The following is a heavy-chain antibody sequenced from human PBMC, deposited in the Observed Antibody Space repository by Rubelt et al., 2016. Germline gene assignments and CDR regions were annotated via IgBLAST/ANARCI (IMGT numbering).Heavy chain of an antibody. CDR1: GLTFSHYR. CDR2: IRQDGNEK. Sequence: GSGGGLVQPGGSLRLSCVASGLTFSHYRMNWVRQAPGKGLEWVANIRQDGNEKYYVDSVKGRFTISRDNAQNSLYLQMNSLRAGDTAIYYCARDGYGNTRAVNTIDYWGQGTLVTVSS. CDR3: ARDGYGNTRAVNTIDY. V-gene: IGHV3-7*03. J-gene: IGHJ4*02. D-gene: IGHD2-2*03.